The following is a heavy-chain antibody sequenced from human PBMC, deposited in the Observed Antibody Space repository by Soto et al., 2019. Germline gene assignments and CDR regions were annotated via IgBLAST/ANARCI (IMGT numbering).Heavy chain of an antibody. CDR2: ISSSSSYI. CDR3: ARDHIVVVPAAMPGYYYYYMDV. CDR1: GFTFSSYS. V-gene: IGHV3-21*01. Sequence: EVQLVESGGGLVKPGGSLRLSCAASGFTFSSYSMNWVRQAPGKGLEWVSSISSSSSYIYYADSVKGRFTISRDNAKNSLYLQINSLRAEVTAVYYCARDHIVVVPAAMPGYYYYYMDVWGKGTTVTVSS. D-gene: IGHD2-2*01. J-gene: IGHJ6*03.